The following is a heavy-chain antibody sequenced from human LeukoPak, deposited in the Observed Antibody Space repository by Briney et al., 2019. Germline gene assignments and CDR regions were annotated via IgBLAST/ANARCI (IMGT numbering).Heavy chain of an antibody. J-gene: IGHJ3*02. CDR2: INPNSGGT. CDR3: ARYYYDSSGYDTFDI. CDR1: GYTFTGYY. Sequence: ASVKVSCKASGYTFTGYYMHWVRQAPGQRLEWMGWINPNSGGTNYAQKFQGRVAMTRDTSISTAYMELSRLRSDDTAVYYCARYYYDSSGYDTFDIWGQGTMVTVSS. D-gene: IGHD3-22*01. V-gene: IGHV1-2*02.